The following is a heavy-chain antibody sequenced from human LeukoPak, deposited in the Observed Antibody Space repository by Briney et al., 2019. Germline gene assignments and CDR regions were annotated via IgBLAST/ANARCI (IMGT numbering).Heavy chain of an antibody. J-gene: IGHJ6*02. CDR2: INPSGGST. V-gene: IGHV1-46*01. CDR3: ARGDVRYFEDYYYGMDV. D-gene: IGHD3-9*01. CDR1: GYTFTSYY. Sequence: ASVKVSCKASGYTFTSYYMHWVRQAPGQGLEWMGIINPSGGSTSYAQKFQGRVTMTRDTSTSTVYMELSSLRSEDTAVYYCARGDVRYFEDYYYGMDVWGQGTTVTVSS.